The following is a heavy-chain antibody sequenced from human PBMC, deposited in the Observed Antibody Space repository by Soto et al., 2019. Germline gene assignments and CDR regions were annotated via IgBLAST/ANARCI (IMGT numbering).Heavy chain of an antibody. CDR3: ARVGGSYYYGMDV. D-gene: IGHD3-16*01. CDR1: GYTFTGYY. J-gene: IGHJ6*02. Sequence: ASVKVSCKASGYTFTGYYMHWVRQAPGQGLEWMGWINPNSGGTNYAQKFQGWVTMTRDTSISTAYMELSRLRSDDTAVYYCARVGGSYYYGMDVWGQGTTVTVSS. CDR2: INPNSGGT. V-gene: IGHV1-2*04.